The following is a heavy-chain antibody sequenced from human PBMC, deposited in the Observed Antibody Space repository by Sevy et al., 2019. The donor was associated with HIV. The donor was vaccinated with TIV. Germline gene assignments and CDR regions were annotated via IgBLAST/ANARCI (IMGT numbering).Heavy chain of an antibody. Sequence: GGSLRLSCAASGFPFSNFAMSWVRQAPGKGLEWVSTLIGGGSRTYYADSVTGRFIISRDNSRNTLYLQMTSLRAEDTAVYYCAKATTAGGRYFYYFGMDVWGQGTTVTVSS. CDR3: AKATTAGGRYFYYFGMDV. J-gene: IGHJ6*02. D-gene: IGHD1-26*01. V-gene: IGHV3-23*01. CDR2: LIGGGSRT. CDR1: GFPFSNFA.